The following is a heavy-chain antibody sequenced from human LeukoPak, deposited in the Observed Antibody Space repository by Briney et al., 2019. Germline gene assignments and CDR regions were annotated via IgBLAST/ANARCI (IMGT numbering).Heavy chain of an antibody. J-gene: IGHJ4*02. CDR1: GFTFSTYW. CDR2: ISSSSRYI. V-gene: IGHV3-21*01. CDR3: ARVDTAMVNAY. D-gene: IGHD5-18*01. Sequence: GGSLRLSCAASGFTFSTYWMHWVRQAPGKGLVWVSSISSSSRYIYYADSVKGRFTISRDNAKNSLYLQMNSLRVEDTAVYYCARVDTAMVNAYWGQGTLVTVSS.